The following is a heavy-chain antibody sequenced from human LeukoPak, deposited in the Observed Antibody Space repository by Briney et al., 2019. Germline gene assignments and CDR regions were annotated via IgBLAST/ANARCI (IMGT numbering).Heavy chain of an antibody. Sequence: PSETLSLTCSVSGGSISGYYWTWIRQPAGKGLEWIGRVYTSGSTHYNPSLKTRLTMSVDTSKNQFSLKLSSVTAADTAVYYCARLITGTTTAFDIWGQGTMVTVSS. V-gene: IGHV4-4*07. D-gene: IGHD1-7*01. CDR2: VYTSGST. J-gene: IGHJ3*02. CDR1: GGSISGYY. CDR3: ARLITGTTTAFDI.